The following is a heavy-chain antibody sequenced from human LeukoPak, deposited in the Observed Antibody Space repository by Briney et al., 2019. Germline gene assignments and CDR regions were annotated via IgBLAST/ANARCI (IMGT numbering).Heavy chain of an antibody. V-gene: IGHV3-48*01. D-gene: IGHD3-3*01. CDR2: ISSSSTTI. Sequence: PGGSLRLSCAASGFTFSTYNMNWVRQAPGQGLEWVSYISSSSTTIYYADSVKGRFTISRDSAKNSLYLQMNSLRAEDTAVYYCARDRSGDDDFWNGYYTNYLVPWGQGTLVTVSS. J-gene: IGHJ5*02. CDR1: GFTFSTYN. CDR3: ARDRSGDDDFWNGYYTNYLVP.